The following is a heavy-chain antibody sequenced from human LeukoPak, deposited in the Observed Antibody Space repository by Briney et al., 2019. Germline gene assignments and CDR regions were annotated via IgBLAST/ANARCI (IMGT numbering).Heavy chain of an antibody. V-gene: IGHV3-11*04. Sequence: PGGSLRLSCAAYGFTFSDYYMSWIRQAPGKGLEWVSYISSSGSTIYYADSVKGRFTISRDNAKNSLYLQMNSLRAEDTAVYYCARSDPSMIVDAFDIWGQGTMVTVSS. J-gene: IGHJ3*02. CDR3: ARSDPSMIVDAFDI. D-gene: IGHD3-22*01. CDR1: GFTFSDYY. CDR2: ISSSGSTI.